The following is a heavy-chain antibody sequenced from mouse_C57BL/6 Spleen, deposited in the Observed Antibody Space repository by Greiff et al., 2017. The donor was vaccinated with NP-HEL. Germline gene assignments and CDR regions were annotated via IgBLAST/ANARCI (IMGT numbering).Heavy chain of an antibody. J-gene: IGHJ1*03. CDR1: GYTFTSYW. Sequence: QVQLQQPGAELVKPGASVKLSCKASGYTFTSYWMQWVKQRPGQGLEWIGEIDPSDSYTNYNQKFKGKATLTVDTSSSTAYMQLSSLTSEDSAVYYCARKSDYYGSSYVYIDVWGTGTTVTVSS. CDR3: ARKSDYYGSSYVYIDV. V-gene: IGHV1-50*01. CDR2: IDPSDSYT. D-gene: IGHD1-1*01.